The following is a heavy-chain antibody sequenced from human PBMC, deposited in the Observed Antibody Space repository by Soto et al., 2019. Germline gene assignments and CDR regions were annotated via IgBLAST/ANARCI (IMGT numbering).Heavy chain of an antibody. J-gene: IGHJ4*02. D-gene: IGHD2-2*01. V-gene: IGHV5-51*01. Sequence: PGESLTITCKASGYTFTPCWIAWGRQMSGEGVELMGIIHPSDSETRYSPSFQGQVTISADKSTSTAYLQLNGLKASDTAMYYCARHVGCSITFLQCPVDYWGQGTLVTVSS. CDR2: IHPSDSET. CDR3: ARHVGCSITFLQCPVDY. CDR1: GYTFTPCW.